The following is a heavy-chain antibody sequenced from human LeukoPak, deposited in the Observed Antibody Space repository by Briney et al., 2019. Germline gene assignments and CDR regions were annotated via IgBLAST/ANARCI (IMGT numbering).Heavy chain of an antibody. CDR1: GFTFSSYW. CDR2: IKQDGSEK. V-gene: IGHV3-7*01. J-gene: IGHJ4*02. Sequence: GGSLRLSCAASGFTFSSYWMSWVSQAPGKGLEWVANIKQDGSEKYYEDSVKGRFTISRDNAKNSLYLQMNSLRAEDTAVYYCANENYYGSVRYADHWGQGTLVTVSS. CDR3: ANENYYGSVRYADH. D-gene: IGHD3-10*01.